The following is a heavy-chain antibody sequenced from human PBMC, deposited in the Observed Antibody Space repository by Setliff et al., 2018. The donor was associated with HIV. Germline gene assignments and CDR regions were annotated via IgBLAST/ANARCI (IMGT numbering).Heavy chain of an antibody. CDR2: ISSSSRSK. Sequence: GGSLRLSCEASGFTFSTYSMNWVRQAPGKGLEWVSSISSSSRSKYYADSVKGRFTISRDNAKNSLYLQMNSLTAEDTAVYYCARDSSRGYLDWLSLKYYYSYYIDYWGQGALVTVSS. CDR3: ARDSSRGYLDWLSLKYYYSYYIDY. CDR1: GFTFSTYS. V-gene: IGHV3-21*01. D-gene: IGHD3-9*01. J-gene: IGHJ4*02.